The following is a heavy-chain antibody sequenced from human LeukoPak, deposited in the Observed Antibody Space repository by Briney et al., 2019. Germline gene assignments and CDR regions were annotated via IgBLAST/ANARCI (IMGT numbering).Heavy chain of an antibody. V-gene: IGHV3-21*01. CDR3: ARDLLGWELHYFDY. D-gene: IGHD1-26*01. J-gene: IGHJ4*02. CDR2: ISFSSTYI. Sequence: GGSLRLSCAASGFTFSSYNMNWVRQAPGKGLEWVSSISFSSTYIYYADSVKGRFSISRDNAKNSLYLQMNSLRAEDTAVYYCARDLLGWELHYFDYWGQGTLVTVSS. CDR1: GFTFSSYN.